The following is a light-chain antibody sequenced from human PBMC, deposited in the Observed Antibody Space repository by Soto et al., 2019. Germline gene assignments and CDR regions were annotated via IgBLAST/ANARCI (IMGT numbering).Light chain of an antibody. CDR2: KDD. V-gene: IGLV1-47*01. CDR3: SVWEYSVNGWV. Sequence: QAVVTQPPSASGTSGQRVTISCSGSSSNIGSNFVYWYQQLPGTAPKLLIYKDDQRPSGVPDRFSGSKSGTSVSLAISGLRPEDEAEYYCSVWEYSVNGWVFGAGTKLTVL. CDR1: SSNIGSNF. J-gene: IGLJ3*02.